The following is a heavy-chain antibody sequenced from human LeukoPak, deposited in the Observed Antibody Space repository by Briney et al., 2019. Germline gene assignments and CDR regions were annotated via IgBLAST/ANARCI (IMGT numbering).Heavy chain of an antibody. V-gene: IGHV4-34*01. CDR2: INHSGST. Sequence: SETLSLTCAVYGGFFSGYYWSWIRQPPGKGLEWIGEINHSGSTNYNPSLKSRVTISVDTSKNQFSLKLSSVTAADTAVYYCARGLVGVFDYWGQGTLVTVSS. CDR1: GGFFSGYY. CDR3: ARGLVGVFDY. J-gene: IGHJ4*02. D-gene: IGHD3-10*01.